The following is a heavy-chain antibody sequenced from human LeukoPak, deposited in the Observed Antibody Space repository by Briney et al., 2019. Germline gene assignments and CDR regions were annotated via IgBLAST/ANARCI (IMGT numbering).Heavy chain of an antibody. CDR2: ISGSGGST. Sequence: TGGSLRLSCAASGFTFSSYAMSWVRQAPGKGLEGVSAISGSGGSTYYADSVKGRFTISRDNSKNTLYLQMNSLGAEDTAVYYCAKDSAALTGLHVNLFDPWGQGTLVTVSS. CDR3: AKDSAALTGLHVNLFDP. CDR1: GFTFSSYA. V-gene: IGHV3-23*01. J-gene: IGHJ5*02. D-gene: IGHD3-9*01.